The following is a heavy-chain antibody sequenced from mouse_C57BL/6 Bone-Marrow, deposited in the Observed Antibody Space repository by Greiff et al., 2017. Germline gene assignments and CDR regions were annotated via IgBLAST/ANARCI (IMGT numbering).Heavy chain of an antibody. Sequence: VQLQQSGAELVKPGASVKLSCKASGYTFTEYTIHWVKQRSGQGLEWIGWFYPGSGSIKYNEKFKDKATLTADKSSSTVYMELSRLTSEDAAVYFCARHEVLYDYDVAWFAYWGQGTLVTVSA. J-gene: IGHJ3*01. CDR3: ARHEVLYDYDVAWFAY. D-gene: IGHD2-4*01. CDR2: FYPGSGSI. CDR1: GYTFTEYT. V-gene: IGHV1-62-2*01.